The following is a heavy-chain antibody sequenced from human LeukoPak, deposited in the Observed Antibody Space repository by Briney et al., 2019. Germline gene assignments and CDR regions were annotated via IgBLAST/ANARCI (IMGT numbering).Heavy chain of an antibody. D-gene: IGHD3-3*01. Sequence: ASVKVSCKASGYTFTSYAMNWVRQAPGQGLEWMGWINTNTGNPTYAQGFTGRFVFSLDTSVSTAYLQISSLKAEDTAVYYCARGRVLRFLEWFTYYYYYMDVWGKGTTVTVSS. V-gene: IGHV7-4-1*02. CDR2: INTNTGNP. CDR3: ARGRVLRFLEWFTYYYYYMDV. J-gene: IGHJ6*03. CDR1: GYTFTSYA.